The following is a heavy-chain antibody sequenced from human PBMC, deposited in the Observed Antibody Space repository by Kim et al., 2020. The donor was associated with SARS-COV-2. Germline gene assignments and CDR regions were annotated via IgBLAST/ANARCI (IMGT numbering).Heavy chain of an antibody. CDR2: IWYDGSNK. J-gene: IGHJ6*02. Sequence: GGSLRLSCGASGFTFSSYGMHWVRQAPGKGLEWVAVIWYDGSNKYYADSVKGRFTISRDNSKNTLYLQMNSLRAEDTAVYYCARDTAMANYYYYGMDVWGQGTTVTVSS. CDR1: GFTFSSYG. V-gene: IGHV3-33*01. CDR3: ARDTAMANYYYYGMDV. D-gene: IGHD5-18*01.